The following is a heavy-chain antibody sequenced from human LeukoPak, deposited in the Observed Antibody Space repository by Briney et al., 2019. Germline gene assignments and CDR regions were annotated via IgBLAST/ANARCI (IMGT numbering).Heavy chain of an antibody. Sequence: PGGSLRLSCAASGFTVSSNYMSWVRQAPGKGLEYVSAISSNGGSTYYANSVKGRFTISRDNSKNTLYLQMGSLRAEDMAVYYCARGRYDILTGYYDSDFDYWGQGTLVTVSS. J-gene: IGHJ4*02. CDR1: GFTVSSNY. CDR3: ARGRYDILTGYYDSDFDY. CDR2: ISSNGGST. D-gene: IGHD3-9*01. V-gene: IGHV3-64*01.